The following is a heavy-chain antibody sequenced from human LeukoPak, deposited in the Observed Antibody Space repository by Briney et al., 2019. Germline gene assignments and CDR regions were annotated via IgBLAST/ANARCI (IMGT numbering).Heavy chain of an antibody. CDR2: IKEDGSEK. J-gene: IGHJ4*02. D-gene: IGHD6-13*01. Sequence: GRSLRLSCAASGFTFSSNWMTWVRQAPGKGLEWVANIKEDGSEKYHVDSVKGRFTISRDNAKNSLYLQMNSLRAEDTAVYYCARGRQLVLWGQGTLVTVSS. CDR1: GFTFSSNW. CDR3: ARGRQLVL. V-gene: IGHV3-7*01.